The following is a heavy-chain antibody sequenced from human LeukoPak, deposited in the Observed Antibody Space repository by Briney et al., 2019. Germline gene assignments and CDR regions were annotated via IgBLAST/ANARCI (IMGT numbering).Heavy chain of an antibody. J-gene: IGHJ6*02. D-gene: IGHD5-18*01. CDR2: IYSGGST. V-gene: IGHV3-53*04. CDR3: ARVTAMGPYYYYGMDV. Sequence: PGGSLRLSCAASGFTVSSNYMSWVRQAPGKGLEWVSVIYSGGSTYYADSVKGRFTISRHNSKNTLYLQMNSLRAEDTAVYYCARVTAMGPYYYYGMDVWGQGTTVTVSS. CDR1: GFTVSSNY.